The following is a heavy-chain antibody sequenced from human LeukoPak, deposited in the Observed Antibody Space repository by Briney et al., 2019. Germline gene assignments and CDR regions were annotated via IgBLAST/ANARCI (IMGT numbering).Heavy chain of an antibody. Sequence: GGSLRLSCAASGFTFSSYSMNWVRQAPGKGLEWVSSISSSSSYIYYADSVKGRFTISRDNAKNSLYLQMNSLRAEDTAVYYCXRDLDSSWYLFDYWGQGTLVTVSS. CDR1: GFTFSSYS. D-gene: IGHD6-13*01. V-gene: IGHV3-21*01. CDR2: ISSSSSYI. CDR3: XRDLDSSWYLFDY. J-gene: IGHJ4*02.